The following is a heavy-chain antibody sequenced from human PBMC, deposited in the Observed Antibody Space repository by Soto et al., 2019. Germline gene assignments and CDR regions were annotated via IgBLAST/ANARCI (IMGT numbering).Heavy chain of an antibody. Sequence: GGSLRLSCAASGFTFSNYAMNWVRQAPGKGLEWVSTISSNGGNTYYADSVKGRFTISRDGSRNTLSLQMDSLRAEDTAMYYCAKRLSYSSSWFYFDYWGQGTLVTVSS. V-gene: IGHV3-23*01. CDR2: ISSNGGNT. CDR3: AKRLSYSSSWFYFDY. J-gene: IGHJ4*02. CDR1: GFTFSNYA. D-gene: IGHD6-13*01.